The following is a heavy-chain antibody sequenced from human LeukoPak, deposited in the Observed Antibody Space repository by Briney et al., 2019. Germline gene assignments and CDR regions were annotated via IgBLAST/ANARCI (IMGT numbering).Heavy chain of an antibody. CDR2: IKQDGSEK. CDR3: ARVAVVTEVIDY. CDR1: GFTFSSHW. Sequence: NPGGSLRLSCAASGFTFSSHWMSWVRQAPGKGLEWVANIKQDGSEKYYVDSVKGRFTISRDNAKNSLYLQMNSLRAEDTAVYYCARVAVVTEVIDYWGQGTVDTVSS. V-gene: IGHV3-7*05. J-gene: IGHJ4*02. D-gene: IGHD2-21*02.